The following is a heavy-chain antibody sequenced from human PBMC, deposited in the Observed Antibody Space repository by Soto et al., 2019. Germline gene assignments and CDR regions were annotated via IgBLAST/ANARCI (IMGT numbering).Heavy chain of an antibody. CDR3: ARVPSMVRGVSSWFDP. CDR2: INAGNGNT. D-gene: IGHD3-10*01. V-gene: IGHV1-3*01. CDR1: GYTFTSYA. Sequence: GASVKVSCKASGYTFTSYAMHWVRQAPGQRLEWMGWINAGNGNTKYSQKFQGRVTITRDTSASTAYMELSSLRSEDTAVYYCARVPSMVRGVSSWFDPWGQGTLVTVSS. J-gene: IGHJ5*02.